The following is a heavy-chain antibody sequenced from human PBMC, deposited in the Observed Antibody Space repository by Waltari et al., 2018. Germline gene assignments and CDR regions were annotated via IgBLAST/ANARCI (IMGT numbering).Heavy chain of an antibody. Sequence: QVQLQQWGAGLLGPSETLSLTCAVYGASFSDYYWGWVRQPPGKGLEWIGQIRHPGSTNYNPSLKSRVTISIGTPRSQFSLRLSSVTAADTALYFCTRGGNYDFWSHRPFVDPWGQGTLVTVSS. V-gene: IGHV4-34*01. CDR2: IRHPGST. J-gene: IGHJ5*02. D-gene: IGHD3-3*01. CDR3: TRGGNYDFWSHRPFVDP. CDR1: GASFSDYY.